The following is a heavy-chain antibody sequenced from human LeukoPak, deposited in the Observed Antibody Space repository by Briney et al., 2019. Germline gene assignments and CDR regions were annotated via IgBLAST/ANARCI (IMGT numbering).Heavy chain of an antibody. J-gene: IGHJ3*01. Sequence: ASVKVSCKASGYIFTGHYIHRVRQAPGQGLEWMGWINPNSGGTNYARTFQGRVTMTRDTSISTAYMELSRLTYDDTGVYYCAREGVGAATAVWGQGTMVTVSS. CDR2: INPNSGGT. CDR1: GYIFTGHY. CDR3: AREGVGAATAV. D-gene: IGHD6-13*01. V-gene: IGHV1-2*02.